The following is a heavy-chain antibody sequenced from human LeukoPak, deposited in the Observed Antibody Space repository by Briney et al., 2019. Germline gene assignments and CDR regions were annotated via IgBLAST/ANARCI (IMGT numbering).Heavy chain of an antibody. CDR3: ARGGVLPYYYYGMDV. V-gene: IGHV1-58*02. D-gene: IGHD3-3*01. J-gene: IGHJ6*02. CDR1: GFTFTSSA. Sequence: GASVKVSCKASGFTFTSSAMQWVRQARGQRLEWIGWIVVGSGNTNYAQKFQERVTITRDMSTSTAYMELSRLRSDDTAVYYCARGGVLPYYYYGMDVWGQGTTVTVSS. CDR2: IVVGSGNT.